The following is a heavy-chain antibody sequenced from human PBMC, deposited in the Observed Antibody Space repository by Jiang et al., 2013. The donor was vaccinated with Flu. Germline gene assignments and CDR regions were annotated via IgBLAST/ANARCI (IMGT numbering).Heavy chain of an antibody. J-gene: IGHJ6*02. D-gene: IGHD3-10*01. V-gene: IGHV4-4*02. Sequence: GSGLVKPSGTLSLTCTVSGGSISTNNWWNWVRQAPGKGLEWIAEIYHGGTTKYNPSLKSRVNISIDRSKNQFSLKMNSVTAADTAVYYCARAGGDYNYYGLDVWGQGTTVTVSS. CDR2: IYHGGTT. CDR3: ARAGGDYNYYGLDV. CDR1: GGSISTNNW.